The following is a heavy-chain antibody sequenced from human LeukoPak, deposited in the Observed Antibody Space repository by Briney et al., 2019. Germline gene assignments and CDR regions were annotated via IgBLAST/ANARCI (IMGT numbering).Heavy chain of an antibody. CDR1: GGSISSSSYY. Sequence: SETLSLTCTVSGGSISSSSYYWGWIRQPPGKGLEWIGSIYYSGSTYYNPSLKSRVTISVDTSKNQFSLKLSSVTAADTAVYYCARHPQWELPRLFDYWGQGTLVTVSS. V-gene: IGHV4-39*01. D-gene: IGHD1-26*01. J-gene: IGHJ4*02. CDR3: ARHPQWELPRLFDY. CDR2: IYYSGST.